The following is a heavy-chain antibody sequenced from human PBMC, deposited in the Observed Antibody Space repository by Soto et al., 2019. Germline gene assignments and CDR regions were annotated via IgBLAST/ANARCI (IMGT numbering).Heavy chain of an antibody. CDR1: CHSISSGFYY. CDR2: IYHTEST. V-gene: IGHV4-38-2*01. D-gene: IGHD5-18*01. J-gene: IGHJ4*02. Sequence: SETLSLTCAVSCHSISSGFYYWGWVRQPPGKGLEWIGSIYHTESTYYNPSLKSRVTMSVDTSKNQLSLKLSSMTAADTAVYFCARYGYSYSARSFDYWGQGTRVTVSS. CDR3: ARYGYSYSARSFDY.